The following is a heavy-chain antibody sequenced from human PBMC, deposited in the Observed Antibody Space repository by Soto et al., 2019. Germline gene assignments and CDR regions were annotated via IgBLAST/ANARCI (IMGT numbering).Heavy chain of an antibody. Sequence: SVKVSCKASGGTFSSYAISWVRQAPGQGLEWMGGTIPIFGTASYAQKFQGRVTITADESTSTAYMELSSLRSEDTAVYYCARVSSRYNWNHNYGMDVWGQGTTVTVSS. J-gene: IGHJ6*02. CDR3: ARVSSRYNWNHNYGMDV. CDR2: TIPIFGTA. CDR1: GGTFSSYA. V-gene: IGHV1-69*13. D-gene: IGHD1-20*01.